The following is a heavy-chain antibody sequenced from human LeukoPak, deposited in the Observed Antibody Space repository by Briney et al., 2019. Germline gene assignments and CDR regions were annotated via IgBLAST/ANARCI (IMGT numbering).Heavy chain of an antibody. Sequence: PSETLSLTCTVSGDSISNFNYYWGWIRQPPGKGLEWIGNVDYTGSTYYNPSLKSRVTISVDTSKNHFSLKLSSVSAADTAVYYCAREVFYIASGHFDYWGQGTLVTVSS. V-gene: IGHV4-39*07. CDR3: AREVFYIASGHFDY. J-gene: IGHJ4*02. D-gene: IGHD6-13*01. CDR1: GDSISNFNYY. CDR2: VDYTGST.